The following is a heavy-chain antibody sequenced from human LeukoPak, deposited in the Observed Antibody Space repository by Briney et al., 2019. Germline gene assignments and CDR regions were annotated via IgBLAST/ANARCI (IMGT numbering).Heavy chain of an antibody. J-gene: IGHJ5*02. CDR2: IYYSGNT. CDR3: ARRGFRNWFDP. CDR1: GGSISSSSYY. V-gene: IGHV4-39*02. D-gene: IGHD3-10*01. Sequence: PSETLSLTCTVSGGSISSSSYYWGWIRQPPGKGLEWIGSIYYSGNTYYSPSLKSRVTISVDTSKNHFSLKLSSVTAADTAVYYCARRGFRNWFDPWGQGTLVTVSS.